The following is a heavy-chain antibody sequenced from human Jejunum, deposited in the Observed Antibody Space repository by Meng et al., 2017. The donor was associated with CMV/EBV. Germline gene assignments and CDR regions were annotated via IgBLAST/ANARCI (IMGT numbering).Heavy chain of an antibody. Sequence: DSISSSSHHWGWIRQPPGKGLEWIGNIYDSGSAYYNPSLKSRVSISKDTSKNQFSLRLDSVTAADTAVYYCARVRVHSSGWRSFDYWGRGTLVTSPQ. V-gene: IGHV4-39*07. J-gene: IGHJ4*02. CDR2: IYDSGSA. CDR3: ARVRVHSSGWRSFDY. CDR1: DSISSSSHH. D-gene: IGHD6-19*01.